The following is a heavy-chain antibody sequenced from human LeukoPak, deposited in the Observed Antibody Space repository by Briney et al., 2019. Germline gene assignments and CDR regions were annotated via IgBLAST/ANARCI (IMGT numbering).Heavy chain of an antibody. CDR1: GGSITSYY. J-gene: IGHJ4*02. CDR3: ARYSGGYYYFDY. D-gene: IGHD6-19*01. Sequence: SETLSLTCTVSGGSITSYYWSWIRQPPGRGLEWIGYMYYSGSTNYNPSLKSRVTISVDTSKNQFSLKLGSVTAADTAVYYCARYSGGYYYFDYWGQGTLVTVSS. V-gene: IGHV4-59*01. CDR2: MYYSGST.